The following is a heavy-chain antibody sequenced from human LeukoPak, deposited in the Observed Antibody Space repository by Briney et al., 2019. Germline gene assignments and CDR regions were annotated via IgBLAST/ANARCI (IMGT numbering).Heavy chain of an antibody. J-gene: IGHJ4*02. CDR1: GFTMSTYW. Sequence: GGSLRLSCAASGFTMSTYWMSWVRQAPGKGLEWVASIKQGGSEQHYVESVKDRFTISRDNVKNSLYLQMNSLRAEDTAVYYCASAGTSYGDQFFDYWGQGTLVTVSS. CDR3: ASAGTSYGDQFFDY. V-gene: IGHV3-7*01. CDR2: IKQGGSEQ. D-gene: IGHD4-17*01.